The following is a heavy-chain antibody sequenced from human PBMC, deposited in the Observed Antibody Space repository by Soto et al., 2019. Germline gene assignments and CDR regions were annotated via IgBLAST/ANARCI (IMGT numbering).Heavy chain of an antibody. V-gene: IGHV3-21*01. CDR1: GFTFSSYS. CDR2: ISSSSSYI. CDR3: ARDPHDYGDYVRLFFDY. D-gene: IGHD4-17*01. Sequence: GGSLRLSCAASGFTFSSYSMNWVRQAPGKGLEWVSSISSSSSYIYYADSVKGRFPISRDNAKNSLYLQMNSLRAEDTAVYYYARDPHDYGDYVRLFFDYWGQGTLVTVSS. J-gene: IGHJ4*02.